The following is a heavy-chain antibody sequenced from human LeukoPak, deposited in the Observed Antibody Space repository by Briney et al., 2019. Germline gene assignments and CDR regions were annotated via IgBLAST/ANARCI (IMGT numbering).Heavy chain of an antibody. CDR3: AKDGTTTVTFDY. CDR1: GFTFSSYA. J-gene: IGHJ4*02. V-gene: IGHV3-23*01. Sequence: GGSLRLSCAASGFTFSSYAMSWVRQAPGKGLEWVSVISGSGGSTYYRDSVKGRFTISRDNSKNTLYLQMNSLTAGDTAVYFCAKDGTTTVTFDYWGQGTLVTVSS. D-gene: IGHD4-11*01. CDR2: ISGSGGST.